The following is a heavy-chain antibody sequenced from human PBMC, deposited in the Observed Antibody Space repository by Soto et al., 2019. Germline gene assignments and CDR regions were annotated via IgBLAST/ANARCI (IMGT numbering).Heavy chain of an antibody. CDR1: GGTLSDHG. V-gene: IGHV1-69*06. CDR3: ARWVYGLSNYYTGPSAFEI. J-gene: IGHJ3*02. D-gene: IGHD3-10*01. Sequence: QVQLEQSGAEVKKPGSSVKVSCKESGGTLSDHGVAWLRQAHGQGLEWMGGTIPLFNTAKYAQKFQGRVTVTADKRTNIDYLELSMLRSEDTALYFCARWVYGLSNYYTGPSAFEIWGQGTRVIASS. CDR2: TIPLFNTA.